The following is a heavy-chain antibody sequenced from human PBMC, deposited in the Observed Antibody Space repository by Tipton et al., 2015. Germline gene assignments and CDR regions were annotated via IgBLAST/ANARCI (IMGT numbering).Heavy chain of an antibody. CDR2: IKHDGSEA. CDR3: VRDQWRGSCSGGGCPG. CDR1: GFTVSSDY. D-gene: IGHD2-15*01. Sequence: SLRLSCAASGFTVSSDYMSWVRQAPGKGLEWLGNIKHDGSEAYYVDSVKGRFTMSRDNAKNSLDLQMSSLRAEDTAVYYCVRDQWRGSCSGGGCPGWGQGTLVNVSS. J-gene: IGHJ4*02. V-gene: IGHV3-7*01.